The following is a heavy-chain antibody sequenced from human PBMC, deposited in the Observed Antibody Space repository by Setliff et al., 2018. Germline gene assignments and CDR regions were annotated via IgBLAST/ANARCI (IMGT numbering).Heavy chain of an antibody. Sequence: PGESLKISCAASGFTFSSYWMSWVRQAPGKGLEWVANIKQDGGEKYYVGSVKGRFTISRDNAKNSLSLQLNNLRAEDTAVYYCARDSGVARIRKTAFDYWGQGTLVTVSS. D-gene: IGHD5-12*01. CDR3: ARDSGVARIRKTAFDY. J-gene: IGHJ4*02. CDR2: IKQDGGEK. CDR1: GFTFSSYW. V-gene: IGHV3-7*03.